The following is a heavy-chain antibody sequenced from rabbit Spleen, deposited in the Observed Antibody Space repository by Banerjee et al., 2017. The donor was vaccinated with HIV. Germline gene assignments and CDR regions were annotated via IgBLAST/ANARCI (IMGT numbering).Heavy chain of an antibody. CDR3: ARRILDGNDWNPRLDL. Sequence: QSLEESGGDLVKPGGTLTLTCKASGFSLNSGYDMCWVRQAPGKGLEWIACIYAGSSGTTYYASWAKGRFTISKTSSTTVTLKMTSLTAADTATYFCARRILDGNDWNPRLDLWGQGTLVTVS. D-gene: IGHD2-1*01. CDR1: GFSLNSGYD. J-gene: IGHJ3*01. CDR2: IYAGSSGTT. V-gene: IGHV1S40*01.